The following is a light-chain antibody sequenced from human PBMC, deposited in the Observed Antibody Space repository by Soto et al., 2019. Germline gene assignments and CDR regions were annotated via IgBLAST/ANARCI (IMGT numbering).Light chain of an antibody. Sequence: EIVLTQSPGTLSLSPGERATLSCRASQSVSSNYLAWYQQKPGQAPRLLIYGASNRASGIPDRYSVGASGTGFTLTIYRLEPEDFAVYFCHQYGGSPPFTFGQGTKVEIK. J-gene: IGKJ2*01. CDR2: GAS. V-gene: IGKV3-20*01. CDR1: QSVSSNY. CDR3: HQYGGSPPFT.